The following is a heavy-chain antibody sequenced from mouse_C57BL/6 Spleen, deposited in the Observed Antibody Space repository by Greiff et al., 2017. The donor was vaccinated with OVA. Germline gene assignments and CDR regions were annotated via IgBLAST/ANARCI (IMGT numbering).Heavy chain of an antibody. V-gene: IGHV1-22*01. CDR3: ARFYYGSSYDYAMDY. D-gene: IGHD1-1*01. CDR1: GYTFTDYN. Sequence: EVQLQQSGPELVKPGASVKMSCKASGYTFTDYNMHWVKQSHGKSLEWIGYINPNNGGTSYNQKFKGKATLTVNKSSSTAYMELSSLTSEDSAVYYCARFYYGSSYDYAMDYWGQGTSVTVSS. J-gene: IGHJ4*01. CDR2: INPNNGGT.